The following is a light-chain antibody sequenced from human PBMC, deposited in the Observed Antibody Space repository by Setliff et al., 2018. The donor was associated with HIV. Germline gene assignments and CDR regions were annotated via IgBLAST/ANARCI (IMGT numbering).Light chain of an antibody. CDR1: SSDVGGYNH. Sequence: QSVLTQPASVSGSPGQSIIISCTGTSSDVGGYNHVSWYQQHPGKAPKLIISEVRNRPSGISSRFSGSKSGNTASLTISGLQAEDEAEYYCSSYAITNTLPFGTGTKVTVL. J-gene: IGLJ1*01. CDR3: SSYAITNTLP. CDR2: EVR. V-gene: IGLV2-14*01.